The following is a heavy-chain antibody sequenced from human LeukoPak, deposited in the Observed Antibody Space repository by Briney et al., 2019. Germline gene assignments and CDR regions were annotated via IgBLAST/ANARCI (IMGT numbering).Heavy chain of an antibody. CDR1: GFTFSSYG. J-gene: IGHJ4*02. D-gene: IGHD6-13*01. V-gene: IGHV3-33*06. CDR3: AKDRIAAAGIFDY. CDR2: IWYDGSNK. Sequence: PGGSLRLSCAASGFTFSSYGMHWVRQAPGEGLEWVAVIWYDGSNKYYADSVKGRFTISRDNSKNTLYLQMNSLRAEDTAVYYCAKDRIAAAGIFDYWGQGTLVTVSS.